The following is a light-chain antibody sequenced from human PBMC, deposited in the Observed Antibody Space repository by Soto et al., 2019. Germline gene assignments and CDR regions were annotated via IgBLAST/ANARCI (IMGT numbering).Light chain of an antibody. V-gene: IGKV1-5*03. CDR1: QGISTC. Sequence: DIQMTQSPSTLSASVGDRVTITCRASQGISTCLAWYQQKPGKAPKLLISEASTLESGVPSRFIGSGSGTEFTTTISSLQPADFATLYCQQYNDYSPYTFGQGTKLEI. J-gene: IGKJ2*01. CDR2: EAS. CDR3: QQYNDYSPYT.